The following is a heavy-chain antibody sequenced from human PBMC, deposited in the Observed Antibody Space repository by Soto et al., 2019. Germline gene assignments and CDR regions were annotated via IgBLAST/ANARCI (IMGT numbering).Heavy chain of an antibody. CDR3: GRGEGITIFGVVSKSPGDYYYYYMDV. CDR2: IYYSGST. V-gene: IGHV4-59*08. D-gene: IGHD3-3*01. J-gene: IGHJ6*03. Sequence: SETLSLTCTVSGGSISSYYWSWIRQPPGKGLEWIGYIYYSGSTNYNPSLKSRVTISVDTSKNQFSLKLSSVTAADTAVYYCGRGEGITIFGVVSKSPGDYYYYYMDVWGKGTTVTVSS. CDR1: GGSISSYY.